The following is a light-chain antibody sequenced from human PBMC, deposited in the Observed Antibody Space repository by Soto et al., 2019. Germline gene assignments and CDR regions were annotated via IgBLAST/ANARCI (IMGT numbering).Light chain of an antibody. CDR3: QTWGTGIRGV. CDR1: SGHSSYA. J-gene: IGLJ2*01. Sequence: QLVLTQSPSASASLGASVKLTCTLSSGHSSYAIAWHQQQPDKGPRYLMKLNSDGSHTKGDGIPDRFSGSSSGAERYLTISNLQSEDEADYYCQTWGTGIRGVFGGGTKLTVL. CDR2: LNSDGSH. V-gene: IGLV4-69*01.